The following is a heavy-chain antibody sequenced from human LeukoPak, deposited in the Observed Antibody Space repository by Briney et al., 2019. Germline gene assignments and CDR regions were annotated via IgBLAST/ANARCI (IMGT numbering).Heavy chain of an antibody. D-gene: IGHD3-22*01. CDR1: GFTFGDYA. CDR3: TRSERITMVLVAELQSQYNFED. V-gene: IGHV3-49*04. J-gene: IGHJ4*02. CDR2: IRSKGYGGTT. Sequence: AGGSLRLSCTASGFTFGDYAMSWVRQAPGKGLEWVGFIRSKGYGGTTEYAASVKGRFTISRDDSKSIAYLQMNSLKTEDTALYYCTRSERITMVLVAELQSQYNFEDWGQGTLVTVSS.